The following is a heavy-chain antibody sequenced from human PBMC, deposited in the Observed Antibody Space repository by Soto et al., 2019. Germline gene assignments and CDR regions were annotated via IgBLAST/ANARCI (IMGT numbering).Heavy chain of an antibody. Sequence: EVQLLESGGGLVQPGGSLRLSCAASGFTFSSYAMSWVRQAPGKGLEWVSAISGSGGSTYYADSVKGRFTISRDNSKNTLYLQMNSLRAEDTAVYYCAKDNTDPCIAAAGTLIDYWGQGTLVTVSS. CDR2: ISGSGGST. CDR1: GFTFSSYA. D-gene: IGHD6-13*01. V-gene: IGHV3-23*01. J-gene: IGHJ4*02. CDR3: AKDNTDPCIAAAGTLIDY.